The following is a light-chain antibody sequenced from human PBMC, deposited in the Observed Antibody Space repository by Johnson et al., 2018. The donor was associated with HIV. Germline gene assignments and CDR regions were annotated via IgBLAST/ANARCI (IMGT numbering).Light chain of an antibody. V-gene: IGLV1-51*01. CDR2: DNN. CDR1: SSNIGNNY. Sequence: QSVLTQPPSVSAAPGQKVTISCSGSSSNIGNNYVSWYQQLPGTAPKLVIYDNNKRPSGIPDQFSGSKSGTSATLGITGLQTGDEAGYSCGTWDSSLSEGVFGTGTKVTVL. J-gene: IGLJ1*01. CDR3: GTWDSSLSEGV.